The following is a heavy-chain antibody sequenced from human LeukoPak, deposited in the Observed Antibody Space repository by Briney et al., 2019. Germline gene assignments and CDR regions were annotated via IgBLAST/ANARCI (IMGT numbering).Heavy chain of an antibody. J-gene: IGHJ6*03. D-gene: IGHD2-8*01. CDR3: ARHPPGRHSEWDYYYMDV. Sequence: GESLKISCKGSGYSFTSYWIGWVRQMPGKGLEWMGIIYPGDSDTRYSPSFQGQVTISADKSISTAYLQWSSLKASDTAMYYCARHPPGRHSEWDYYYMDVWGKGTTVTISS. CDR2: IYPGDSDT. CDR1: GYSFTSYW. V-gene: IGHV5-51*01.